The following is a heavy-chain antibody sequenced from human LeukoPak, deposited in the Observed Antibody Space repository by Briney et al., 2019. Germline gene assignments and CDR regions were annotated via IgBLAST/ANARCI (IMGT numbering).Heavy chain of an antibody. V-gene: IGHV3-74*01. CDR3: ARAAVAGSGSYYT. CDR2: INEEGTFT. CDR1: YW. J-gene: IGHJ5*02. D-gene: IGHD3-10*01. Sequence: YWXLCVRQVPXXGGVGCARINEEGTFTNYADSVKGRFTISRDNTKNTLYLQMNRLRVADTAVYYCARAAVAGSGSYYTWGQGTLVIVSS.